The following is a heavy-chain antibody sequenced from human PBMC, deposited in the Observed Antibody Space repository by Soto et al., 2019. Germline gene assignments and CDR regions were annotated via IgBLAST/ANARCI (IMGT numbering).Heavy chain of an antibody. CDR3: AQREWFGDPAGGDF. J-gene: IGHJ4*02. V-gene: IGHV3-23*01. Sequence: EVQVLESGGGLVQPGGSLRLSCAASGFTFSNSAMSWVRQAPGKGLEWVSAISGSGGTTYYADSVKGRFTTSRDNSKNTLYLQKGGLRAGDTAVYYCAQREWFGDPAGGDFWGQGTLVTVSS. CDR2: ISGSGGTT. CDR1: GFTFSNSA. D-gene: IGHD3-10*01.